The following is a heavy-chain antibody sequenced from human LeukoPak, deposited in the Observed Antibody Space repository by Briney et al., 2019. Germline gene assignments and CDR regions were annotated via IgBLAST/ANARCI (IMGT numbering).Heavy chain of an antibody. CDR2: INPNSGGT. CDR1: GFTFTGYY. CDR3: ARDGSNCGVDCYYGYFQH. Sequence: GASVKVSCKASGFTFTGYYMHWVRQAPGQGLEWMGWINPNSGGTNYAQNFQGRVTMTRDTSSSTAYMELSRLRSDDTAVYYCARDGSNCGVDCYYGYFQHWGQGTLVTVSS. J-gene: IGHJ1*01. V-gene: IGHV1-2*02. D-gene: IGHD2-21*02.